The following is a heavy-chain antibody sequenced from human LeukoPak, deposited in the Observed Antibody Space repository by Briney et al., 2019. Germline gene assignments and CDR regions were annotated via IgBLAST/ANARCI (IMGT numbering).Heavy chain of an antibody. Sequence: PGGSLRLSCAASGFTFSSCGFNWVRQAPGRGLEWVSSIGPTGTDRYYADSVRGRFTISRDNAKNSMYLQTDSLRAEDTAVYYCARDGPGIAEVWGQGTLVTVSS. CDR3: ARDGPGIAEV. V-gene: IGHV3-21*01. CDR1: GFTFSSCG. CDR2: IGPTGTDR. J-gene: IGHJ4*02. D-gene: IGHD6-13*01.